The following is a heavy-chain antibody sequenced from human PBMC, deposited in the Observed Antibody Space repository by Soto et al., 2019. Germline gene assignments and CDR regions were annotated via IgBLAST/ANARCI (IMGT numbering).Heavy chain of an antibody. J-gene: IGHJ4*02. CDR3: AKSGIVLTVFDIHQGYYFDY. D-gene: IGHD2-8*01. CDR1: GFTFSTYA. Sequence: GGSLRLSCAASGFTFSTYAMSWVRQAPGKGLEWVSAISGSGGSTYYADSVKGRFTISRDNSKNTVYLQMNSLRAEDTAVYYCAKSGIVLTVFDIHQGYYFDYWGQGTLVTVSS. CDR2: ISGSGGST. V-gene: IGHV3-23*01.